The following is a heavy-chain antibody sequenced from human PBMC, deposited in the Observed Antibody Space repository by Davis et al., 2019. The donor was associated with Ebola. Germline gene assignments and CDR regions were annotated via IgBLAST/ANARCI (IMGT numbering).Heavy chain of an antibody. CDR3: ARIGSDYGMDV. D-gene: IGHD3-16*01. CDR1: GFTFSFFA. CDR2: MSYNGSNK. Sequence: GESLKISCAASGFTFSFFAFHWLRQAPGEGLEWVATMSYNGSNKFYADSVKGRFTISRDNSMNTLFLQMNSLRLEDTAVYYCARIGSDYGMDVWGQGTTVTVSS. J-gene: IGHJ6*02. V-gene: IGHV3-30-3*01.